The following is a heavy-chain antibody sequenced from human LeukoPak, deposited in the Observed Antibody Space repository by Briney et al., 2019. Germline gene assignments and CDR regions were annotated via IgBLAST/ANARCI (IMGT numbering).Heavy chain of an antibody. V-gene: IGHV1-2*02. Sequence: ASVKVSCKASGYTFTGYYIHLVRQAPGQGLEWMGWINPNTGGTKFAQNFQGRVTMTRDTSISTAYMELGRLSSDDTAVYYCARVGNYYGTSGYYGDRVYWGQGTLVTVSS. J-gene: IGHJ4*02. D-gene: IGHD3-22*01. CDR2: INPNTGGT. CDR1: GYTFTGYY. CDR3: ARVGNYYGTSGYYGDRVY.